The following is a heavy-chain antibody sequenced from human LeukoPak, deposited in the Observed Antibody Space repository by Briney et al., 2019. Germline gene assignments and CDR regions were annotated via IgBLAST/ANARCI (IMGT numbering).Heavy chain of an antibody. D-gene: IGHD6-13*01. CDR3: ARDKYSSSWGGDWFDP. CDR2: IYHSGST. Sequence: SETLSLTCTVSGGSISSSSYYWGWIRQPPGKGLEWIGSIYHSGSTYYNPSLKSRVTISVDTSKNQFSLKLSSVTAAGTAVYYCARDKYSSSWGGDWFDPWGQGTLVTVSS. J-gene: IGHJ5*02. V-gene: IGHV4-39*07. CDR1: GGSISSSSYY.